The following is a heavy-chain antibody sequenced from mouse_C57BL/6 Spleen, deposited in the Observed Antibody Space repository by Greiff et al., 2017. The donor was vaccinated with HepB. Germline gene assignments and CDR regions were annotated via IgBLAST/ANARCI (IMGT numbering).Heavy chain of an antibody. CDR1: GYTFTDYY. Sequence: QVQLKESGAELVRPGASVKLSCKASGYTFTDYYINWVKQRPGQGLEWIARIYPGSGNTYYNEKFKGKATLTAEKSSSTAYMQLSSLTSEDSAVYCCARLDYGSLDYWGQGTTLTVSS. CDR3: ARLDYGSLDY. J-gene: IGHJ2*01. D-gene: IGHD1-1*01. V-gene: IGHV1-76*01. CDR2: IYPGSGNT.